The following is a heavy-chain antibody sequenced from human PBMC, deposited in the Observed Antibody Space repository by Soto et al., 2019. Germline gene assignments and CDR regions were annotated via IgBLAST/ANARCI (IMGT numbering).Heavy chain of an antibody. J-gene: IGHJ6*02. Sequence: GASVKVSCKASGGTFSSYAISWVRQAPGQGLEWMGGIIPIFGTANYAQKFQGRVTITADESTSTAYMELSSLRSEDTAVYYCAREGLDTAMVVYYYYGMDVWGQGTTVTVSS. CDR1: GGTFSSYA. V-gene: IGHV1-69*13. CDR2: IIPIFGTA. CDR3: AREGLDTAMVVYYYYGMDV. D-gene: IGHD5-18*01.